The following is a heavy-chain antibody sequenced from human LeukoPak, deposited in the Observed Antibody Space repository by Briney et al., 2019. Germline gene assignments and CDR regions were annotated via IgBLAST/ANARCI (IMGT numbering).Heavy chain of an antibody. CDR3: AKDILYYYDSSGYTDY. Sequence: GGSLRLSCAASGFTFSSYAMSWVRQAPGKGLEWVSAISGSGGSTYYADSVKGRFTTSRDNSKNTLYLQMNSLRAEDTAVYYCAKDILYYYDSSGYTDYWGQGTLVTVSS. J-gene: IGHJ4*02. CDR2: ISGSGGST. D-gene: IGHD3-22*01. CDR1: GFTFSSYA. V-gene: IGHV3-23*01.